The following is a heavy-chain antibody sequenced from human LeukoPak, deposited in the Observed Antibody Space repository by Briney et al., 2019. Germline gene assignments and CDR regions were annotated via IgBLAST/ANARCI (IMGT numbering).Heavy chain of an antibody. J-gene: IGHJ4*02. V-gene: IGHV3-11*01. D-gene: IGHD3-22*01. CDR3: ARVSTGSSGTFDY. CDR2: ISSGGSTK. Sequence: GGSLRLSCAASGFTFSDYYMFWIRQAPGKGLEWVSFISSGGSTKYYADSVKGRFTISRDNAKNSLYLQMNSLRAEDTAVYYCARVSTGSSGTFDYWGQGTPVTVSP. CDR1: GFTFSDYY.